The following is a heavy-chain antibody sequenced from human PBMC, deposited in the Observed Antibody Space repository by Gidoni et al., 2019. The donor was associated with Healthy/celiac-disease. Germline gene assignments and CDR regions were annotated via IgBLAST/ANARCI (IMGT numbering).Heavy chain of an antibody. V-gene: IGHV3-30*04. Sequence: QVQLVESGGGVVQPGRSLRLSCAASGFTFNSYAMHWVRQAPGKGLEWVAVISYDGSNKYYAGSVKGRFTISRDNSKNTLYLQMNSLRAEDTAVYYCASKGLRSYTFDYWGQGTLVTVSS. CDR2: ISYDGSNK. D-gene: IGHD1-26*01. CDR1: GFTFNSYA. J-gene: IGHJ4*02. CDR3: ASKGLRSYTFDY.